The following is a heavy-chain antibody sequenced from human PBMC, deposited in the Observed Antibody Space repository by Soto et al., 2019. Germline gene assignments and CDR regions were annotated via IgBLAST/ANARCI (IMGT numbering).Heavy chain of an antibody. CDR2: ISGSGGST. D-gene: IGHD3-3*01. V-gene: IGHV3-23*01. CDR1: GFTFSSYA. Sequence: GGSLRLSCAASGFTFSSYAMSWVRQAPGKGLKWVSAISGSGGSTYYADSVKGRFTISRDNSKNTLYLQMNSLRAEDTAVYYCAKDESGVAPFWGYFQHWGQGTLVTVSS. J-gene: IGHJ1*01. CDR3: AKDESGVAPFWGYFQH.